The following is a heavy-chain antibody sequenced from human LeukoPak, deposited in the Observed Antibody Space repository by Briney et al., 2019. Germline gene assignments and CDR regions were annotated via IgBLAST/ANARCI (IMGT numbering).Heavy chain of an antibody. J-gene: IGHJ4*02. D-gene: IGHD6-13*01. V-gene: IGHV1-69*05. Sequence: GASVKVSCKASGGTFSSYAISWVRQAPGQGLEWMGRIIPIFGTANYAQKFQGRVSITTDESTSTAYMELSSLRSEDTAVYYCPSIGRAAGHYWGQGTLVTVSS. CDR3: PSIGRAAGHY. CDR2: IIPIFGTA. CDR1: GGTFSSYA.